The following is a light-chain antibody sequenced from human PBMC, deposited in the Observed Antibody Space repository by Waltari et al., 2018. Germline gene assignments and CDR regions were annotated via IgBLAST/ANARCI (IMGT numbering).Light chain of an antibody. V-gene: IGLV2-14*01. J-gene: IGLJ3*02. CDR1: SSAVGFYNY. Sequence: QSALTQPASVSGSPGQSITIPCYGTSSAVGFYNYLSWYQQHPGKAPKLMIYDVSQRPSGVSDRFSGSKSGNTASLTISGLQAEDEADYYCNSYTGSSSWVFGGGTKVTVL. CDR2: DVS. CDR3: NSYTGSSSWV.